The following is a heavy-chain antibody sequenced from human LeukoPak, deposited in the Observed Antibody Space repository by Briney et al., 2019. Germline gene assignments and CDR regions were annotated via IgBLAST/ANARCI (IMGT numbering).Heavy chain of an antibody. D-gene: IGHD7-27*01. V-gene: IGHV4-39*07. Sequence: SETLSLTCTVSGGSISSSSYYWDWIRQPPGKGLEWIGSIYYSGSTYYNPSLKSRVTISVDTSKNQFSLKLSSVTAADTAVYYCARLAWGRLDYWGQGTLVTVSS. CDR3: ARLAWGRLDY. CDR2: IYYSGST. CDR1: GGSISSSSYY. J-gene: IGHJ4*02.